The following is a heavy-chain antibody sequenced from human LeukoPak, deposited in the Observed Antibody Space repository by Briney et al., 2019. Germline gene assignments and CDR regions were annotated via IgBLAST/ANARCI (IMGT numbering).Heavy chain of an antibody. CDR2: TFYRSKWYN. Sequence: SQTLSLTCAISGDSFSSNSVAWNWLRQSPSRGLEWLGRTFYRSKWYNDYAVSVKSRITINPDTSKNQFSLKLSSVTPEDTAVYYCARGKYSAFDIWGQGTMVTVSS. J-gene: IGHJ3*02. CDR3: ARGKYSAFDI. V-gene: IGHV6-1*01. CDR1: GDSFSSNSVA. D-gene: IGHD2/OR15-2a*01.